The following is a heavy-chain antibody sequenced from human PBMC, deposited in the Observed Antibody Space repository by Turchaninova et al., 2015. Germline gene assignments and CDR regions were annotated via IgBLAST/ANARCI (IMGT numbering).Heavy chain of an antibody. J-gene: IGHJ3*02. CDR3: ARFRWGDGLDI. Sequence: QVQLQQRGAGLLKSSDTLSLPCAVYCGSFSGYFWTWIRQTPGKGLEWIGEIYHSGITNYNPSLKSRVTMSVDTSKNQVSLRLSSVTAADTAVYYCARFRWGDGLDIWGQGTMVTVSS. CDR2: IYHSGIT. V-gene: IGHV4-34*01. D-gene: IGHD4-23*01. CDR1: CGSFSGYF.